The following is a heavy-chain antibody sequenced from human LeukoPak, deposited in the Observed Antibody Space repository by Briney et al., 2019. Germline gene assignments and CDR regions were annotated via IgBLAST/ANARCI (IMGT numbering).Heavy chain of an antibody. D-gene: IGHD3-10*01. J-gene: IGHJ4*02. CDR3: AKDGYYGSGSPYYFDY. V-gene: IGHV3-23*01. CDR1: GFTFSNYA. Sequence: PGGSLRLSCAASGFTFSNYAMSWVRQAPGKGLEWVSSISGSGGSTYYAGSVKGRFTISRDNSKNTLYLQMSSLRAEDTALYYCAKDGYYGSGSPYYFDYWGQGTLVTVSS. CDR2: ISGSGGST.